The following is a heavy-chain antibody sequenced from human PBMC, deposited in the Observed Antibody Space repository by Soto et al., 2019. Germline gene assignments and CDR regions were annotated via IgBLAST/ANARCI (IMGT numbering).Heavy chain of an antibody. V-gene: IGHV1-18*04. CDR2: ISAYNGNT. CDR3: ARDLQKYYYDISGYPI. Sequence: ASVKVSCKASGYTFTSYGISWVRQAPGQGLEWMGWISAYNGNTNYAQKLQGRVTMTTDTSTSTAYMELRSLRSDDTAVYYCARDLQKYYYDISGYPIWGQGTLVTVSS. CDR1: GYTFTSYG. D-gene: IGHD3-22*01. J-gene: IGHJ4*02.